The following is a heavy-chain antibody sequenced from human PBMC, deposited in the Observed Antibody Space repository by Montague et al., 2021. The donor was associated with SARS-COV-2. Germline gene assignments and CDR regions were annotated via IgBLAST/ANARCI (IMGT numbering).Heavy chain of an antibody. D-gene: IGHD1-1*01. CDR3: TSGREGNYNVMDV. V-gene: IGHV6-1*01. CDR2: TYYRSKWYN. Sequence: SAISGDSVSRNSATWNWVRQSPSRGLEWLGRTYYRSKWYNDYAVSVRGRVTINPDTSKNQFSLQLNSVTPEDTAIYYCTSGREGNYNVMDVWGQGTTVTVSS. CDR1: GDSVSRNSAT. J-gene: IGHJ6*02.